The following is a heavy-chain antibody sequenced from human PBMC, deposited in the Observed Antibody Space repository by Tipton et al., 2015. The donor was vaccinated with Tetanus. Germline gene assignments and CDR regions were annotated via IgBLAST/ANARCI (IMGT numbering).Heavy chain of an antibody. V-gene: IGHV4-31*03. CDR1: GGSISFGGYY. CDR3: SRYEGPRYDY. Sequence: TLSLTCTVSGGSISFGGYYWSWIRQLPGKGLEWIGYIYYSGKTYYNPSLKSRVTISLDKSKNQFFLNLTSVTAADTAVYYCSRYEGPRYDYWGPRSQVTLSS. J-gene: IGHJ4*02. CDR2: IYYSGKT. D-gene: IGHD3-3*01.